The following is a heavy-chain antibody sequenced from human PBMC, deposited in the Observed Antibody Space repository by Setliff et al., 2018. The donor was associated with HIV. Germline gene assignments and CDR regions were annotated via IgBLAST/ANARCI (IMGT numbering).Heavy chain of an antibody. CDR2: IHYSGST. D-gene: IGHD5-12*01. V-gene: IGHV4-39*01. CDR3: ARLPGTWLQSFWERGPYYCDY. Sequence: SETLSLTCTVYGGSISGSNYVWGWIRQTPRKGLEWIGTIHYSGSTYHNPSLESRITMSVDTSKNQFFLRLSSVSAADTAVYYCARLPGTWLQSFWERGPYYCDYWGPGTLVTVSS. J-gene: IGHJ4*02. CDR1: GGSISGSNYV.